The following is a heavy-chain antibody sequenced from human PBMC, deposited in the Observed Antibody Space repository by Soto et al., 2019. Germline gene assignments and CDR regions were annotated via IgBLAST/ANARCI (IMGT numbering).Heavy chain of an antibody. CDR1: GYSFTSYW. V-gene: IGHV5-10-1*01. CDR3: ARRGEAARQNGMDV. Sequence: GESLKISCKGSGYSFTSYWISWVRQMPGKGLEWMGRIDPSDSYTNYSPSFQGHVTISADKSISTAYLQWSSLKASDTAMYYCARRGEAARQNGMDVWGQGPTVTVSS. J-gene: IGHJ6*02. CDR2: IDPSDSYT. D-gene: IGHD6-6*01.